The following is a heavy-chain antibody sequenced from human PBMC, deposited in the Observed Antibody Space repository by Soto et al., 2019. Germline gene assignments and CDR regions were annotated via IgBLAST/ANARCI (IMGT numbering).Heavy chain of an antibody. CDR3: ARDRYHILFAYCLEY. CDR2: ISYDESNK. Sequence: QVQLVESGGGVVQPGRSLRLSCAASGFTFSSYAMHWVRQAPGKGLEWVAVISYDESNKYYADSVKGRFTISRDNSKNTLYLQMNSLRAADTAVYYCARDRYHILFAYCLEYWGQGALVTVSS. V-gene: IGHV3-30-3*01. CDR1: GFTFSSYA. J-gene: IGHJ4*02. D-gene: IGHD3-9*01.